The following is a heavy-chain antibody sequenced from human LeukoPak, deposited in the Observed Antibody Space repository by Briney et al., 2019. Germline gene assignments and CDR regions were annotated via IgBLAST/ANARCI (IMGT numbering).Heavy chain of an antibody. CDR1: GFTFSSYA. Sequence: TGGSLRLSCAASGFTFSSYAMSWVRQAPGKGLEWVAVISYDGSNKYYADSVKGRFTISRDNSKNTLYLQMNSLRAEDTAVYYCARDEITMVRGVISPYGMDVWGKGTTVTVSS. CDR3: ARDEITMVRGVISPYGMDV. J-gene: IGHJ6*04. CDR2: ISYDGSNK. V-gene: IGHV3-30*04. D-gene: IGHD3-10*01.